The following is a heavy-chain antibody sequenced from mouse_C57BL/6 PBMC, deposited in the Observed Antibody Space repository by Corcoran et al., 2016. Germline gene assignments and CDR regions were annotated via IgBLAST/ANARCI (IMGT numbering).Heavy chain of an antibody. J-gene: IGHJ4*01. CDR1: GYTFTDCN. CDR3: ARTPDSLYYAMDY. CDR2: INPNNGGT. Sequence: EVQLQQSGPELVKPGASVKIPCKASGYTFTDCNMDWVKQSHGKSLEWIGDINPNNGGTIYNQKFKGKATLTVDKSSSTAYMELRSLTSEDTAVYYCARTPDSLYYAMDYWGQGTSVTVSS. V-gene: IGHV1-18*01.